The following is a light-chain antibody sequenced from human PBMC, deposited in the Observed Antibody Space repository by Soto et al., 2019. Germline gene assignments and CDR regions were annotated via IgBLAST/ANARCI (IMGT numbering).Light chain of an antibody. CDR3: QQYNNWPYT. CDR2: GAS. V-gene: IGKV3D-15*01. Sequence: MVMTQSPATLSVSPGERATLSCRASQSVSTKLAWYQQKPGQAPRLLIYGASTRATGIPARFSGSGSGTEFTLTISSLQSEDFAVYYCQQYNNWPYTFGPGTRVAIK. J-gene: IGKJ3*01. CDR1: QSVSTK.